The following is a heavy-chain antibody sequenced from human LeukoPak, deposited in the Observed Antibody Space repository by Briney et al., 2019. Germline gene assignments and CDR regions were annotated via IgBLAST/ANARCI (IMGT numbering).Heavy chain of an antibody. D-gene: IGHD2/OR15-2a*01. CDR2: IYHSGST. Sequence: PSETLSLTCAVSGGSISSSNWWSWVRQPPGKGLEWIGEIYHSGSTNYNPSLKSRVTISVDKSKNQFSLKLSSVTAADTAVYYCARWYCSSTTCYHMDVWGKGTTVTVSS. V-gene: IGHV4-4*02. J-gene: IGHJ6*03. CDR3: ARWYCSSTTCYHMDV. CDR1: GGSISSSNW.